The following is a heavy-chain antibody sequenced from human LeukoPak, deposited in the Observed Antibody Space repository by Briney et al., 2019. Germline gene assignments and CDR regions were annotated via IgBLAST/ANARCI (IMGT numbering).Heavy chain of an antibody. J-gene: IGHJ4*02. V-gene: IGHV4-31*03. CDR1: GGSISSGGYY. D-gene: IGHD4-17*01. Sequence: SQTLSLTCTVSGGSISSGGYYWSWIRQHPGKGLEWIGYTYYSGSTYYNPSLKSRVTISVDTSKNQFSLKLSSVTAADTAVYYCARDDYGDHIFDYWGQGTLVTVSS. CDR3: ARDDYGDHIFDY. CDR2: TYYSGST.